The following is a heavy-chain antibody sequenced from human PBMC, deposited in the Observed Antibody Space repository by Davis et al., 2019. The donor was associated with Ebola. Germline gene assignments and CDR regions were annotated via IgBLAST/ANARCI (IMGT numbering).Heavy chain of an antibody. D-gene: IGHD1-26*01. V-gene: IGHV3-30*02. J-gene: IGHJ4*02. CDR1: GFIFSHYG. Sequence: GESLKISCTVSGFIFSHYGIHWVRQAPGKGLEWLTFIRPDGTDKYYGDSVKGRLTISRDNPKNTLYLQMNSLRADDTAVYYCAKQRGVGAIDYDYWGRGTVVTVSS. CDR3: AKQRGVGAIDYDY. CDR2: IRPDGTDK.